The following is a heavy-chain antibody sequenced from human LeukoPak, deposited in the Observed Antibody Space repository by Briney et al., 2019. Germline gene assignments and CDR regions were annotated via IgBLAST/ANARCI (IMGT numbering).Heavy chain of an antibody. Sequence: GGSLRLSCAASGFAFSRQAMDWVRQAPGKGLEWVSVIYSGGSTYYADSVKGRFTISSDNSKNTLYLRMNSLRAEDTAVYYCASHSSIWYGFDYWGQGTLVTVSS. CDR1: GFAFSRQA. CDR3: ASHSSIWYGFDY. V-gene: IGHV3-53*01. J-gene: IGHJ4*02. CDR2: IYSGGST. D-gene: IGHD6-13*01.